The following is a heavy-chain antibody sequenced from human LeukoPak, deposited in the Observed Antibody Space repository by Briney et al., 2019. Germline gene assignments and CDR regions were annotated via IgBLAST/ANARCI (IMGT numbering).Heavy chain of an antibody. J-gene: IGHJ3*02. V-gene: IGHV4-34*01. CDR3: ARAGYYQLLPVHRAFDI. CDR2: INHSGST. Sequence: SETLSLTCAVYGGSFSGYYWSWIRQPPGKGLEWIGEINHSGSTNYNPSLRSRVTISVDTSKNQFSLKLSSVTAADTAVYYCARAGYYQLLPVHRAFDIWGQGTMVTVSS. CDR1: GGSFSGYY. D-gene: IGHD2-2*01.